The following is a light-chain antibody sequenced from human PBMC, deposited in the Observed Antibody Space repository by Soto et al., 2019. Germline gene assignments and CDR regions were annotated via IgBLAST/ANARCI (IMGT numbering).Light chain of an antibody. V-gene: IGKV3-11*01. J-gene: IGKJ2*01. Sequence: EIVLTQSQATLSLSPGERATLSCRASQSVSRYLAWYQQKPGQAPRLLIYDASNRATGIPARFSGSGSGTDFTLTISSLEPEDFAVYYCQQRSNWPRTFGQGTKLEIK. CDR2: DAS. CDR1: QSVSRY. CDR3: QQRSNWPRT.